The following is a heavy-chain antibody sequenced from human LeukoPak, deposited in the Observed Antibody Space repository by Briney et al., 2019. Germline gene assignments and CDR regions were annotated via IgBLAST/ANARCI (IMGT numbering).Heavy chain of an antibody. CDR1: GFTFSSYA. D-gene: IGHD4-11*01. CDR3: ALVYYSDYERAY. Sequence: PGGSLRLSCAASGFTFSSYAKSWVRQAPGKGLEWVSAISGSGGSTYYADSVKGRFTISRDNSKNTLYLQMNSLRAEDTAVYYCALVYYSDYERAYWGQGTLVTVSS. J-gene: IGHJ4*02. CDR2: ISGSGGST. V-gene: IGHV3-23*01.